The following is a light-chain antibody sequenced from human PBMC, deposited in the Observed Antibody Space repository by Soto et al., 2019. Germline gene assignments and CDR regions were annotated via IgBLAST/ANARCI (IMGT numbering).Light chain of an antibody. CDR2: GVS. CDR3: QQYGNSPLT. J-gene: IGKJ4*01. V-gene: IGKV3-20*01. Sequence: PGDRATLSCRASQSVRSDYFAWCQQKPGQAPRVIIFGVSTRATAIPDRFSGSGSGTDFTLTISRLEPEDFALYYCQQYGNSPLTFGGGTKVEIK. CDR1: QSVRSDY.